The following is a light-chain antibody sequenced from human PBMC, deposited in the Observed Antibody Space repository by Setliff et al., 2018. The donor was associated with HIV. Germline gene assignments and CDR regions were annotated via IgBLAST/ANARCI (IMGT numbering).Light chain of an antibody. CDR1: SSNIGSNT. Sequence: QSALTQPPSASGTPGQRVTISCSGSSSNIGSNTVNWYQQLPGTAPKLLIYSNNQRPSGVPDRFSGSKSGTSASLAISGLQSDDGADYYCAAWDDSLNAFYVFGTGTKV. CDR3: AAWDDSLNAFYV. V-gene: IGLV1-44*01. CDR2: SNN. J-gene: IGLJ1*01.